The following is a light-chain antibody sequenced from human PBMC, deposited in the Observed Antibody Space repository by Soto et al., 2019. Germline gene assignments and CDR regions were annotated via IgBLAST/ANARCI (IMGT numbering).Light chain of an antibody. CDR3: AAWDDSLRAVI. CDR1: SSNIGSNY. J-gene: IGLJ2*01. Sequence: QSVLTQPPSASGTPGQRVTISYSGSSSNIGSNYVYWYQQLPGTAPKLLIYRNNQRPSGVPDRFSGSKSGTSASLAISGLRSEDEADYYCAAWDDSLRAVIFGGGTKLTVL. CDR2: RNN. V-gene: IGLV1-47*01.